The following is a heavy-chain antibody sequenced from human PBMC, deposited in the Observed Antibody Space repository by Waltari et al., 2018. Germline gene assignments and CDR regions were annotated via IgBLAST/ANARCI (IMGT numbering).Heavy chain of an antibody. CDR1: GYSISSGYY. CDR3: VRDDGDCSSCWPYYFDF. CDR2: IYHSGNM. J-gene: IGHJ4*02. Sequence: QVQLQESGPGLVEPSETLSLTGSVSGYSISSGYYWGWIRQAPGKGLEWIGSIYHSGNMYYNPSLKSRVTISMDTSTNQFSLRLSSVTAADTAVYYCVRDDGDCSSCWPYYFDFWGQGTLVTVSS. D-gene: IGHD6-13*01. V-gene: IGHV4-38-2*02.